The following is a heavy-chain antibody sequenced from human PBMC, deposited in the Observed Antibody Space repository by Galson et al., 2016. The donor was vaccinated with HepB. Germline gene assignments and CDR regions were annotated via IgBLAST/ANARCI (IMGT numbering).Heavy chain of an antibody. CDR3: AQDKASMSVGATYFQH. J-gene: IGHJ1*01. V-gene: IGHV3-7*01. Sequence: SLRLSCAASGFTFRSYWMSWVRQAPGKGLEWVANINKDGSEEYSEDSVKGRFTISRDNGKNSLYLQMNSLRAEDTALYYCAQDKASMSVGATYFQHWGQGTLVTVSS. CDR2: INKDGSEE. CDR1: GFTFRSYW. D-gene: IGHD1-26*01.